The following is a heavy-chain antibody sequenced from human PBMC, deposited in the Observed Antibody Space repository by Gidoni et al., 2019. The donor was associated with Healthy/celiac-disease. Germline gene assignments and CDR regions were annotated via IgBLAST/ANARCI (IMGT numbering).Heavy chain of an antibody. CDR3: ARDWEGGWGSYYYYYYMDV. J-gene: IGHJ6*03. CDR1: GVTFSSYW. Sequence: EVQLVESGGGLVQPGGSLRLSWAASGVTFSSYWMSWVRQAPGKGLEWVANIKQDGSEKYYVDSVKGRFTISRDNAKNSLYLQMNSLRAEDTAVYYCARDWEGGWGSYYYYYYMDVWGKGTTVTVSS. D-gene: IGHD7-27*01. V-gene: IGHV3-7*01. CDR2: IKQDGSEK.